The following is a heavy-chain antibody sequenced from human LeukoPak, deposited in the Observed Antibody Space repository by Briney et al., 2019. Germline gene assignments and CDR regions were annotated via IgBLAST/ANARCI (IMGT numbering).Heavy chain of an antibody. V-gene: IGHV3-23*01. D-gene: IGHD3-3*01. CDR3: AKDGGFWNYYFDY. CDR1: GFTFSSYA. Sequence: GGSLRLSCAASGFTFSSYAMSWVRQAPGKGLEWVSAISGSGGSTYYADSVKGRFTISRDNAKNSLYLQMNSLRAEDTALYYCAKDGGFWNYYFDYWGQGTLVTVSS. CDR2: ISGSGGST. J-gene: IGHJ4*02.